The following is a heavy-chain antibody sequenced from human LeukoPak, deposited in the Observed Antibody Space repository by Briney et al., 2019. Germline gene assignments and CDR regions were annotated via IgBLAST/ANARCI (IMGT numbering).Heavy chain of an antibody. CDR1: GFTFSSYS. Sequence: GGSLRLSCAASGFTFSSYSMHWVRQAPGKGLEWVAVISYDGSNKYYADSVKGRFTISRDNSKNTLYLQMNSLRAEDTAVYYCAKEYYYGSGTRYYYYGMDVWGQGTTVTVSS. J-gene: IGHJ6*02. V-gene: IGHV3-30*18. CDR2: ISYDGSNK. D-gene: IGHD3-10*01. CDR3: AKEYYYGSGTRYYYYGMDV.